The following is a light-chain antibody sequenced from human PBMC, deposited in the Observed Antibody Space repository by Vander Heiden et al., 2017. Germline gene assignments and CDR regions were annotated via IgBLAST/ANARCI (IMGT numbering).Light chain of an antibody. CDR1: QSVSSSY. Sequence: EIVLTQSPGTLSLSPGERATLSCRASQSVSSSYLAWYQQKPGQAPRLLIYGASSRATGIPDRFSGSGSGTDFTLTMSRLEPEDFAVYYWLQDCSSPWRFAQWVKV. CDR3: LQDCSSPWR. CDR2: GAS. V-gene: IGKV3-20*01. J-gene: IGKJ1*01.